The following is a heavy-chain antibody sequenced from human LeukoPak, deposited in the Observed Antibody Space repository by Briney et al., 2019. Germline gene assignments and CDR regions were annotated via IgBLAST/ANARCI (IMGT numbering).Heavy chain of an antibody. D-gene: IGHD3-3*01. V-gene: IGHV1-18*01. CDR2: ISAYNDNT. J-gene: IGHJ6*03. CDR1: GYTFTSYG. Sequence: ASVKVSCKASGYTFTSYGISWVRQAPGQGLEWMGWISAYNDNTNYAQKLQGRVTMTTDTSTSTAYMELRSLRSDDTAVYYCARCGVTYYDFWSGQEGHYYYMDVWGKGTTVTVSS. CDR3: ARCGVTYYDFWSGQEGHYYYMDV.